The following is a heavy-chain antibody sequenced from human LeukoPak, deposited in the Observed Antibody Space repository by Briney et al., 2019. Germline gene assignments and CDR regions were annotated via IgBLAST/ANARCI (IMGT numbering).Heavy chain of an antibody. J-gene: IGHJ3*02. CDR2: MNPNSGNT. CDR3: ARDAQKFRYFDWQGAFDI. D-gene: IGHD3-9*01. V-gene: IGHV1-8*01. Sequence: GASVKVSCKASGYTFTSYDINWVRQATGQGLEWMGWMNPNSGNTGYAQKFQGRVTMTRNTSISTAYMEMSSLRSEDTAVYYCARDAQKFRYFDWQGAFDIWGQGTMVTVSS. CDR1: GYTFTSYD.